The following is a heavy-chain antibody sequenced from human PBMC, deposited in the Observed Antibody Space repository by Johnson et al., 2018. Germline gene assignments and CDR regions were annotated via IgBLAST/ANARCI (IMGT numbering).Heavy chain of an antibody. CDR2: IYSGGST. V-gene: IGHV3-66*02. J-gene: IGHJ6*02. CDR1: GFTVSSNY. CDR3: AKEGMTTDYYGMDV. Sequence: VQLVQSGGGLVQPGGSLRLSCAASGFTVSSNYMSWVRQAPGKGLEWVSVIYSGGSTYYADSVKGRFTISRDNSKNTLYLQMNSLGAEDTAVDYCAKEGMTTDYYGMDVWGQGTTVTVSS. D-gene: IGHD4-17*01.